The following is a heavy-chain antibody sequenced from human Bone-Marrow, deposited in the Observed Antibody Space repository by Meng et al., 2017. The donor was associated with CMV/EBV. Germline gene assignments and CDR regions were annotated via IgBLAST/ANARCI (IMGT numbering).Heavy chain of an antibody. CDR3: TSLPYSSSRSFDY. V-gene: IGHV3-49*04. J-gene: IGHJ4*02. CDR1: GFTFGDYA. CDR2: IRSKAYGGTT. Sequence: GGSLRLSCTASGFTFGDYAMSWVRQAPRKGLEWVGFIRSKAYGGTTEYAASVKGRFTISRDDSKSIAYLQMNSLKTEDTAVYYCTSLPYSSSRSFDYWGQGTLVTVPS. D-gene: IGHD6-6*01.